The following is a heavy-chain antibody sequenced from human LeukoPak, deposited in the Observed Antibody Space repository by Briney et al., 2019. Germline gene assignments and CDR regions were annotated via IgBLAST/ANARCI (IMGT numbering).Heavy chain of an antibody. V-gene: IGHV1-69*13. J-gene: IGHJ4*02. CDR1: GGTFSSYA. CDR2: IIPIFGTA. D-gene: IGHD3-22*01. Sequence: SVKVSCKASGGTFSSYAISWVRQAPGQGLEWMGGIIPIFGTANYAQKFQGRATITADESTSTAYMELSSLRSEDTAVYYCARLSRGYNYFDYWGQGTLVTVSS. CDR3: ARLSRGYNYFDY.